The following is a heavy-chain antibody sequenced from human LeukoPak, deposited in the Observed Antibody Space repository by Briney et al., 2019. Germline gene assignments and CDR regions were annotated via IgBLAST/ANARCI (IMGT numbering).Heavy chain of an antibody. CDR1: GGSMNSYY. V-gene: IGHV4-59*01. CDR2: IYYSGST. D-gene: IGHD3-10*01. Sequence: SETLSLTCTVSGGSMNSYYWTWIRQPPGKGLEWIGYIYYSGSTHYNPSLNSRVTISMDTSKNHFSLRLSSVTAADTAIYYCARTSRHFYGSGSNLTPWPADMDVWGQGTKVTVSS. CDR3: ARTSRHFYGSGSNLTPWPADMDV. J-gene: IGHJ6*02.